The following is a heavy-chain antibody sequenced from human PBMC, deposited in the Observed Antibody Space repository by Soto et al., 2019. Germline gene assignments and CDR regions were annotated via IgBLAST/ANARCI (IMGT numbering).Heavy chain of an antibody. V-gene: IGHV3-23*01. CDR2: ISGSGGST. Sequence: GGSLRLSCAASGFTFSSYAMSWVRQAPGKGLEWVSAISGSGGSTYYADSVKGRFTISRDNSKNTLYLQMNSLRAEDTAVYYCAKEYCSGGSCYFGYYYMDVWGKGTTVTVSS. CDR1: GFTFSSYA. D-gene: IGHD2-15*01. CDR3: AKEYCSGGSCYFGYYYMDV. J-gene: IGHJ6*03.